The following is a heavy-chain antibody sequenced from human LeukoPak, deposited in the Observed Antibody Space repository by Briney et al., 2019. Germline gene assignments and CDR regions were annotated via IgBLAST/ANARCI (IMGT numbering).Heavy chain of an antibody. CDR1: GYTFTSYD. CDR2: MNPNSGNT. CDR3: ARGGYSYYYDSSGLVDY. V-gene: IGHV1-8*01. J-gene: IGHJ4*02. D-gene: IGHD3-22*01. Sequence: GASVKVSCKASGYTFTSYDINWVRQATGQGLEWMGWMNPNSGNTGYAQKFQGRVTMTRNTSISTAYMELSSLRSKDTAVYYCARGGYSYYYDSSGLVDYWGQGTLVTVSS.